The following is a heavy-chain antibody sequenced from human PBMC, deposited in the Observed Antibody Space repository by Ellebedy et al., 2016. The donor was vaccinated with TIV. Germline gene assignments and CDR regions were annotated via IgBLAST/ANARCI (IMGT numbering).Heavy chain of an antibody. Sequence: SETLSLXCAVYGGSFSNYFWSWFRQPPGKGLEWIGEVTHFGSNNYSPSLRGRVSILGDTSKKQFSLTLNSVTAADTAVYYCARGHLRYSSGWLLDYWGQGTLVTVSS. D-gene: IGHD6-19*01. V-gene: IGHV4-34*01. J-gene: IGHJ4*02. CDR3: ARGHLRYSSGWLLDY. CDR2: VTHFGSN. CDR1: GGSFSNYF.